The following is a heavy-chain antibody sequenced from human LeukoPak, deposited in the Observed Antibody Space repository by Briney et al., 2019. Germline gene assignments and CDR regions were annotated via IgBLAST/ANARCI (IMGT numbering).Heavy chain of an antibody. CDR3: ARDMWGSFDY. J-gene: IGHJ4*02. Sequence: GGSLRLSCAASGFSFSNFWMHWGRQAPGEELVWVSRINPDGSQTTYADSVKGRFTISRDNAKNTLYLQLRSLRAEDTAVYYCARDMWGSFDYWGQGALVTVSS. CDR1: GFSFSNFW. D-gene: IGHD7-27*01. V-gene: IGHV3-74*01. CDR2: INPDGSQT.